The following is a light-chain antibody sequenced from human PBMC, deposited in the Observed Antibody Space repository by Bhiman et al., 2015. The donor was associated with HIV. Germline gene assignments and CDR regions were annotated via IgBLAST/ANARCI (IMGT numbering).Light chain of an antibody. J-gene: IGLJ1*01. Sequence: QSALTQPASVSASPGQSITISCTGANSDIGDYNSVSWYQQHPGKAPKLMLYDVSKRPSGVPDRFSGSKSGNTASLTISGLQAEDEADYYCCSYAGSYTYVFGTGTKVTVL. CDR1: NSDIGDYNS. V-gene: IGLV2-11*01. CDR3: CSYAGSYTYV. CDR2: DVS.